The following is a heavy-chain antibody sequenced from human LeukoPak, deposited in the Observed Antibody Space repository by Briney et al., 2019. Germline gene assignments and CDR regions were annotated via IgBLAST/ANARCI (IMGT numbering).Heavy chain of an antibody. CDR2: IYYSGST. J-gene: IGHJ4*02. D-gene: IGHD3-22*01. CDR1: GGSISSSDYY. V-gene: IGHV4-31*11. Sequence: SETLSLTCAVSGGSISSSDYYWSWIRQHPGKGLEWIGYIYYSGSTYYNPSLKSRVTISLDTSKNQFSLKLSSVTAADTAVYYCARANYYDSGGFLPVVYPSDYWGQGNLVTVSS. CDR3: ARANYYDSGGFLPVVYPSDY.